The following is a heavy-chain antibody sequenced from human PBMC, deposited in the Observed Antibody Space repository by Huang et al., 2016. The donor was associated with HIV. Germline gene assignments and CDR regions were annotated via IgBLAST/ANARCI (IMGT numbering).Heavy chain of an antibody. J-gene: IGHJ4*02. Sequence: VQLVQSGAEVKKPGESLKISCKGSGYSFSSYWIAWVRQMPGKGLEWMGSILPDDADTTYSPSFEGQVTISADKSIGTAYLQWSSLKASDTAMYYCARRFSSSSGYFDYWGQGSLVTVSS. D-gene: IGHD6-6*01. CDR3: ARRFSSSSGYFDY. CDR1: GYSFSSYW. V-gene: IGHV5-51*01. CDR2: ILPDDADT.